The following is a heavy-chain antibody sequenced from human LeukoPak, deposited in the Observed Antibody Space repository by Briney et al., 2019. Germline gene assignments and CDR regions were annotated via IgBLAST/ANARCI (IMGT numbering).Heavy chain of an antibody. J-gene: IGHJ4*02. V-gene: IGHV1-46*01. D-gene: IGHD6-13*01. CDR3: ARDCSSTACQGPVLDF. Sequence: ASVKVSCKASGYTFTSHYVHWVRQAPGQELEWMGIIHPSGGNPRSTDNFQGRVTLTRDTPASTVYLELRSLTSHDTAVYYCARDCSSTACQGPVLDFWGQGTLVTVSS. CDR1: GYTFTSHY. CDR2: IHPSGGNP.